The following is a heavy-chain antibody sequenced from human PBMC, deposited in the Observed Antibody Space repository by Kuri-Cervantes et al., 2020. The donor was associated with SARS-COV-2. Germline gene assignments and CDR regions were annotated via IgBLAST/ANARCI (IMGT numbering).Heavy chain of an antibody. V-gene: IGHV3-30-3*01. Sequence: GESLKISCAASGFTFSSYAMHWVRQAPDKGLEWVAVISYDGSNKYYADSVEGRFTISRDNSKNTLYLQMNSLRAEDTAVYYCARALGGYWYFDLWGRGTLVTVSS. CDR3: ARALGGYWYFDL. D-gene: IGHD4-23*01. J-gene: IGHJ2*01. CDR1: GFTFSSYA. CDR2: ISYDGSNK.